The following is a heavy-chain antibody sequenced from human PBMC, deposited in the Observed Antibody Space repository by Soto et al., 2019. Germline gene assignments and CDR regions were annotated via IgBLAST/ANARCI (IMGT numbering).Heavy chain of an antibody. V-gene: IGHV5-10-1*01. CDR1: GYSFTSYW. Sequence: GESLKISCKGSGYSFTSYWISWVRQMPGKGLEWMGRIDPIDSYTNYSPSFQGHVTISADKSISTAYLQWSSLKASDTAMYYCARRAHMSRRGETFSYYYYGMDVWGQGATVTVSS. D-gene: IGHD3-16*01. J-gene: IGHJ6*02. CDR2: IDPIDSYT. CDR3: ARRAHMSRRGETFSYYYYGMDV.